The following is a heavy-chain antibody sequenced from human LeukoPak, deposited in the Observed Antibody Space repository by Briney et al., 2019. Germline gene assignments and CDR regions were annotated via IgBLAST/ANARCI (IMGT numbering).Heavy chain of an antibody. CDR1: EFTFSSYG. CDR2: ISGSGGST. D-gene: IGHD4-17*01. V-gene: IGHV3-23*01. CDR3: ARDPNGDYIGTFDM. J-gene: IGHJ3*02. Sequence: PGGSLRLSCAASEFTFSSYGMSWVRQAPGKGLEWVSSISGSGGSTQYADSVQGRFAISRVNSKNTLYLQMNSLRVEDTAMYFCARDPNGDYIGTFDMWGRGTMVSVSS.